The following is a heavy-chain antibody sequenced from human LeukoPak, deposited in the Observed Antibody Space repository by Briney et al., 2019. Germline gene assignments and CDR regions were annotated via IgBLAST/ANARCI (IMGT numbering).Heavy chain of an antibody. CDR2: IGSTANGYAT. V-gene: IGHV3-73*01. D-gene: IGHD3-10*01. CDR1: GFTFSGSA. CDR3: TGNYYGSGSYADFDY. J-gene: IGHJ4*02. Sequence: PGGSLRLSCAASGFTFSGSALHWVRQASGKGLGWVGRIGSTANGYATAYAASVKGRFTISRDDSKNTAYLQMDSLKTEDTAVYYCTGNYYGSGSYADFDYWGQGTLVTVSS.